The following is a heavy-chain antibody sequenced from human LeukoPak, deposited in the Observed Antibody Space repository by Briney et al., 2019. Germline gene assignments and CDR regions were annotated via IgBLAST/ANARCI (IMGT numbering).Heavy chain of an antibody. CDR2: ISSTSETI. V-gene: IGHV3-48*04. Sequence: GGSLRLSCAASGFTLSSYSMNWVRQTPGKGLEWLSYISSTSETIYYADSVKGRFTISRDNAKNSLFLQMNSLRAEDTAVYYCARDGPPAWGQGTLVTVSS. CDR3: ARDGPPA. D-gene: IGHD3/OR15-3a*01. J-gene: IGHJ5*02. CDR1: GFTLSSYS.